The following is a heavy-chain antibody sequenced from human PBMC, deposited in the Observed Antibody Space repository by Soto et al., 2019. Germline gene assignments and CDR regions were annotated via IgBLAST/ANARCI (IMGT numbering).Heavy chain of an antibody. CDR1: GYTFTSYG. CDR3: ARDRSIAVAGTIYYYGMDV. CDR2: ISAYNGNT. V-gene: IGHV1-18*01. D-gene: IGHD6-19*01. Sequence: ASVKVSCKASGYTFTSYGISWVRQAPGQGLEWMGWISAYNGNTNYAQKLQGRVTMTTDTSTSTAYMELRSLRSDDTAVYYCARDRSIAVAGTIYYYGMDVWGQGTTVTVSS. J-gene: IGHJ6*02.